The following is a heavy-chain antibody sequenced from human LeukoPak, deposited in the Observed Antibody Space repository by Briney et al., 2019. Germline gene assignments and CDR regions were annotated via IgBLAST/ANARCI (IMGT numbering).Heavy chain of an antibody. D-gene: IGHD3-3*01. CDR3: ATTYYDFWSGYLSWFDP. V-gene: IGHV4-34*01. Sequence: SETLSLTCAVYGGSFSGYYWSWIRQPPGKGLEWIGEINHSGSTNYNPSIKSRVTISVDTSKNQFSLKLSSVTAADTAVYYCATTYYDFWSGYLSWFDPWGQGTLVTVSS. J-gene: IGHJ5*02. CDR1: GGSFSGYY. CDR2: INHSGST.